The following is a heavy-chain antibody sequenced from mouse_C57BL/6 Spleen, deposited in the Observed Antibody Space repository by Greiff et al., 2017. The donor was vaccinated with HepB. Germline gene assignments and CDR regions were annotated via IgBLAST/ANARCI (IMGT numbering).Heavy chain of an antibody. CDR2: INPYNGGT. D-gene: IGHD1-1*01. CDR3: ARDTTVVAYPYFDY. J-gene: IGHJ2*01. Sequence: EVQLQQSGPVLVKPGASVKMSCKASGYTFTDYYMNWVKQSHGKSLEWIGVINPYNGGTSYNQKFKGKATLTVDKSSSTAYMKLNSLTSEDSAVYYCARDTTVVAYPYFDYWGQGTTLTVSS. V-gene: IGHV1-19*01. CDR1: GYTFTDYY.